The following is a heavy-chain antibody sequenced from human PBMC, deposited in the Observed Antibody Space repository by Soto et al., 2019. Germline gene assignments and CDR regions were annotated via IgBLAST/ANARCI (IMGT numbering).Heavy chain of an antibody. D-gene: IGHD2-2*02. CDR1: GGSISSGGYY. J-gene: IGHJ4*02. CDR3: ARGGDCSSTSCYIIDY. CDR2: IYYSGST. V-gene: IGHV4-31*03. Sequence: QVQLQESGPGLVKPSQTLSLTCTVSGGSISSGGYYWSWIRQHPGKGLEWIGYIYYSGSTYYNPSLKSRVTISVDTSKNQFSLKLSSVTAADTAVYYCARGGDCSSTSCYIIDYWGQGTLVTVSS.